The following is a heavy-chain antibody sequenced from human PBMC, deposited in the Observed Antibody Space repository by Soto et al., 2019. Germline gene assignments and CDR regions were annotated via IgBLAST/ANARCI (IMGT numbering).Heavy chain of an antibody. CDR1: GFTFSNAW. CDR2: IKSKTDGGTT. CDR3: TTDLVRLHLGEPPAPGIDY. V-gene: IGHV3-15*01. Sequence: EVQLVESGGGLVKPGGSLRLSCAASGFTFSNAWMSWVRQAPGKGLEWVGRIKSKTDGGTTDYAAPVKGRFTISRDDSKNTLYLQMNSLKTEDTAVYYCTTDLVRLHLGEPPAPGIDYWGQGTLVTVSS. D-gene: IGHD3-16*01. J-gene: IGHJ4*02.